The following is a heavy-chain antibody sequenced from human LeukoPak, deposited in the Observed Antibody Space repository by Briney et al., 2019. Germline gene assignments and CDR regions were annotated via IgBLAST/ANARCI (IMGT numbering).Heavy chain of an antibody. V-gene: IGHV4-59*01. CDR3: ARDVNYDILTGPLGAFDI. Sequence: PSETLSLTCTVSGGSISSYYWSWIRQPPGKGLEWIGYTYYSGSTNYNPSLKSRVTISVDTSKNQFSLKLSSVTAADTAVYYCARDVNYDILTGPLGAFDIWGQGTMVTVSS. J-gene: IGHJ3*02. CDR2: TYYSGST. D-gene: IGHD3-9*01. CDR1: GGSISSYY.